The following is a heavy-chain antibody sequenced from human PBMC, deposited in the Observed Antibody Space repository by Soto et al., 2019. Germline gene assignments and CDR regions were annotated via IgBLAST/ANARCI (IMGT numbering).Heavy chain of an antibody. CDR1: GFTFSNYG. Sequence: EVQLVESGGGLVQPGGSLRLSCAASGFTFSNYGMNWDRQAPGKGLAWVSYISSSISTKQYADSVKGRFTISRDNAKNSLFLQMNSLIDEDTAAYYCTRGGAARPDYWGKGTLVTVSS. J-gene: IGHJ4*02. D-gene: IGHD6-6*01. CDR2: ISSSISTK. CDR3: TRGGAARPDY. V-gene: IGHV3-48*02.